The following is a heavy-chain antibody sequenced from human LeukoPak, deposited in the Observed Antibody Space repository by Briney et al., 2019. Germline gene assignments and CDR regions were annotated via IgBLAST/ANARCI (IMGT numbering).Heavy chain of an antibody. CDR2: IYHSGST. Sequence: SETLSLTCAVSGGSISSSNWWSWVRQPPGKGLEWIGEIYHSGSTNYNPSLKSRVTISVDKSKNQFSLKLSSVTAADTAVYYCARVSSGSYNSGVDLGYFDYWGQGTLVTVSS. CDR3: ARVSSGSYNSGVDLGYFDY. D-gene: IGHD1-26*01. CDR1: GGSISSSNW. V-gene: IGHV4-4*02. J-gene: IGHJ4*02.